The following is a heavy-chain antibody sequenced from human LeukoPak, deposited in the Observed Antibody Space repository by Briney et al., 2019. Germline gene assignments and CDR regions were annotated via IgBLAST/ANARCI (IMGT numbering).Heavy chain of an antibody. CDR3: ARRYCSGGSCHLDY. D-gene: IGHD2-15*01. CDR2: ITPIFGTA. Sequence: SVKVSCKASGGTFSSYAISWVRQAPGQGLEWMGGITPIFGTANYAQKFQGRVTITADKSTSTAYMELSSLRSEDTAVYYCARRYCSGGSCHLDYWGQGTLVAVSS. V-gene: IGHV1-69*06. J-gene: IGHJ4*02. CDR1: GGTFSSYA.